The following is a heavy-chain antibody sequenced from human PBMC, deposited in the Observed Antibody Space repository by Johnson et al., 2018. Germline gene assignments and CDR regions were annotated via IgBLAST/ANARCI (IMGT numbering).Heavy chain of an antibody. CDR2: IRSRANFYAT. D-gene: IGHD1/OR15-1a*01. J-gene: IGHJ4*02. V-gene: IGHV3-73*02. CDR3: ARGLTTAPGLDF. CDR1: GFNFSASA. Sequence: VQLQESGGGLVQSGGSPKLSCAASGFNFSASAVHWVRQASGKGLEWVGRIRSRANFYATTYAASMKGRFIISRDDSNRMAYLQMNSLRAEDTAVYYCARGLTTAPGLDFCGQGTLVTVSS.